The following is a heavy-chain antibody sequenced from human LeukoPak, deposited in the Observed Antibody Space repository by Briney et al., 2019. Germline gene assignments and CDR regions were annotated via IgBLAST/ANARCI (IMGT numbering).Heavy chain of an antibody. D-gene: IGHD5-12*01. CDR1: GGSISSGSYY. V-gene: IGHV4-61*02. J-gene: IGHJ4*02. CDR2: IYSSGST. CDR3: AREGARYSGYDS. Sequence: SETLSLTCTVSGGSISSGSYYWSWIRQPAGKGLEWIGRIYSSGSTNYNPSLKSRVTISVDTSKNQFSLKLSSVTAADTAVYYCAREGARYSGYDSWGQGTLVTVSS.